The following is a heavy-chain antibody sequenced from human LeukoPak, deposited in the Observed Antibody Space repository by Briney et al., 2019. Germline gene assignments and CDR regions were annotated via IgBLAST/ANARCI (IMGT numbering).Heavy chain of an antibody. Sequence: PGGSLRLSCTASGFSFSSPGMNWVGQAAGKGLEGVSSINGESTFKVYADSVKGRFTISRDNAKNSLYLQMDSLRAEDTAVYFCAKYLTGTWTSYDSSDIWGQGTLVTVSS. CDR1: GFSFSSPG. CDR2: INGESTFK. D-gene: IGHD7-27*01. J-gene: IGHJ3*02. CDR3: AKYLTGTWTSYDSSDI. V-gene: IGHV3-21*01.